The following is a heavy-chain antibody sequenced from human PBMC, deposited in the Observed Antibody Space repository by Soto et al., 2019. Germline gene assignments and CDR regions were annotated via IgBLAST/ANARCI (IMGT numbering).Heavy chain of an antibody. CDR3: AKPFQRSGYHYDIWYSDL. CDR2: ISHDGSTK. CDR1: GFSFSSYG. J-gene: IGHJ2*01. Sequence: QVQLVESGGGVVQPGRSLRLSCAASGFSFSSYGMHWVRQAPDKGLEWVAVISHDGSTKYYADSVKGRFTISRDNSKNTLFLQVNSLRVEDTAIYYCAKPFQRSGYHYDIWYSDLWGRGSLVTVSS. D-gene: IGHD3-22*01. V-gene: IGHV3-30*18.